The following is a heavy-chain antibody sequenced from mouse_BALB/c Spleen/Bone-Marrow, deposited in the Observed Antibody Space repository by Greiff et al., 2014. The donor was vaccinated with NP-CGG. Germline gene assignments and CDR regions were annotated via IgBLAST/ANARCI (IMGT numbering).Heavy chain of an antibody. J-gene: IGHJ3*01. Sequence: EVQGVESGGGLVKPGGSLKLSCAASGFTFSDYYMYWVRQTPEKRLEWVATISDGGSYTYYPDSVKGRFTISRDNVKNNLYLQMSSLKSEDTAMYYCAREGDGAYWGQGTLVTVSA. CDR3: AREGDGAY. V-gene: IGHV5-4*02. CDR1: GFTFSDYY. D-gene: IGHD3-3*01. CDR2: ISDGGSYT.